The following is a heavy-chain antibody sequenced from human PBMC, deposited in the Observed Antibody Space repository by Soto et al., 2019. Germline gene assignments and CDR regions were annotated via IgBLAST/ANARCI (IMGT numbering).Heavy chain of an antibody. Sequence: GESLKISCNASGYNFTAFWIHWVRQMPGKGLEWLGKIDPSDSYTNYSPSFEGHVTISTDNSITTAYLQWSSLRASDTALYFCARVHKNWFDSWAQGTMVIVSS. CDR3: ARVHKNWFDS. V-gene: IGHV5-10-1*01. CDR2: IDPSDSYT. CDR1: GYNFTAFW. J-gene: IGHJ5*01.